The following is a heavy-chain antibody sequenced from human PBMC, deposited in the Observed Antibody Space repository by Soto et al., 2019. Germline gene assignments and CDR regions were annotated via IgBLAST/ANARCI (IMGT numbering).Heavy chain of an antibody. CDR3: AKDSDPSTITIFGVAPGDGMDV. D-gene: IGHD3-3*01. J-gene: IGHJ6*02. V-gene: IGHV3-30*18. Sequence: LRLSCAASGFTFSSYGMHWVRQAPGKGLEWVAVISYDGSNKYYADSVKGRFTISRDNSKNTLYLQMNSLRAEDTAVYYCAKDSDPSTITIFGVAPGDGMDVWGQGTTVTVSS. CDR1: GFTFSSYG. CDR2: ISYDGSNK.